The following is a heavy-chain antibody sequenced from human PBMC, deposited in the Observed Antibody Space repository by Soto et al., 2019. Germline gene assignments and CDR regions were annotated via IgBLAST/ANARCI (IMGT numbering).Heavy chain of an antibody. V-gene: IGHV4-30-4*01. CDR3: ASLRGVYYDSSGYYYFDY. CDR2: IYYSGST. CDR1: GGSISSGDYY. Sequence: SETLSLTCPVSGGSISSGDYYWSWLRQPPGKGLEWIGYIYYSGSTYYNPSLKSRVTISVDTSKNQFSLKLSSVTAADTAVYYCASLRGVYYDSSGYYYFDYWGQGTLVTVSS. D-gene: IGHD3-22*01. J-gene: IGHJ4*02.